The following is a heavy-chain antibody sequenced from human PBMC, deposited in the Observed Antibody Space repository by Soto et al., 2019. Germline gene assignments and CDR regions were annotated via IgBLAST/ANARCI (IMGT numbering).Heavy chain of an antibody. J-gene: IGHJ3*02. CDR3: ARPAGFSSSWYSAFTFDI. CDR1: GCSTSSYY. V-gene: IGHV4-59*08. CDR2: TYYSGST. D-gene: IGHD6-13*01. Sequence: PSETLSLTCTVSGCSTSSYYWSWVRQPPGKGLEWLGYTYYSGSTKYNPSLKSRVTISIDTFKYQFSLKLSSVTAADMAVYFCARPAGFSSSWYSAFTFDIWGPGTLVTVSS.